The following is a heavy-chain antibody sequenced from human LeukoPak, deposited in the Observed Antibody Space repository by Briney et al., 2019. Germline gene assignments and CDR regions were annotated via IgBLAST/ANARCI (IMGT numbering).Heavy chain of an antibody. CDR1: GGSISSGDYY. D-gene: IGHD3-9*01. J-gene: IGHJ3*02. CDR2: IYYSGST. V-gene: IGHV4-30-4*01. CDR3: ARSRLVLRYLDWFGQAPGAFDI. Sequence: PSQTLSLTCTVSGGSISSGDYYWSWIRQPPGKGLEWIGYIYYSGSTYYNPSLKSRVTISVDTSKNQFSLKLSSVTAADTAVYYCARSRLVLRYLDWFGQAPGAFDIWGQGTMVTVSS.